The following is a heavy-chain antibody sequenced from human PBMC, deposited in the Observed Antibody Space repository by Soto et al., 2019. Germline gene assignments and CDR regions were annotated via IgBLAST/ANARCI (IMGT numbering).Heavy chain of an antibody. J-gene: IGHJ4*02. D-gene: IGHD2-15*01. CDR2: IRSKAYGGTT. CDR3: TRVYCSGGSCYNYFDY. V-gene: IGHV3-49*03. CDR1: GFTFVDYA. Sequence: GGSLRLSCTASGFTFVDYAIIFFRHSPVKWREWVGFIRSKAYGGTTEYAASVKGRFTISRDDSKSIAYLQMNSLKTEDTAVYYCTRVYCSGGSCYNYFDYWGQGTLVTVSS.